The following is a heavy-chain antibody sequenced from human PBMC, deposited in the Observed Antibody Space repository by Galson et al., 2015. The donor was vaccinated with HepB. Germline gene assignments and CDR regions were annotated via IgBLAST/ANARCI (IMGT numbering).Heavy chain of an antibody. Sequence: SLRLSCAASGFTFSSYAMHWVRQAPGKGLEWVAVISYDGSNKYYADSVKGRFTISRDNSKNTLYLQMNSLRAEDTAVYYCAVEFGPTPFDYWGQGTLVTVSS. J-gene: IGHJ4*02. CDR1: GFTFSSYA. CDR2: ISYDGSNK. CDR3: AVEFGPTPFDY. D-gene: IGHD3-10*01. V-gene: IGHV3-30*04.